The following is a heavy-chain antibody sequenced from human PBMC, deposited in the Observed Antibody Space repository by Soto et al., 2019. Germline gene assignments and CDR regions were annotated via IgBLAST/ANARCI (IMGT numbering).Heavy chain of an antibody. CDR3: ARDKWAGSFDY. D-gene: IGHD2-8*01. Sequence: QVQLQESGPGLVKPSETLSLTCTVSGGSVSSGSYYWSWIRQPPGKGLEWIGYIYYSGSTNYNPSLKSRVTISVDTSKNQFSLKLSSVTAADTAVYYCARDKWAGSFDYWGQGTLVTVSS. J-gene: IGHJ4*02. CDR2: IYYSGST. V-gene: IGHV4-61*01. CDR1: GGSVSSGSYY.